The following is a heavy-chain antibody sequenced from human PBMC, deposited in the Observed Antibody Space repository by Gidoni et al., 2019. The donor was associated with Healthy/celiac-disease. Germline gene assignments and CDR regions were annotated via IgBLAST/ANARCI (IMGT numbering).Heavy chain of an antibody. J-gene: IGHJ6*02. CDR3: AKGFPVSGLRFLEWLFAGMDV. CDR2: VSGGSRGT. D-gene: IGHD3-3*01. V-gene: IGHV3-23*01. Sequence: EVQLSEAGGGLVQPGRYLRLTRAAPVFTLRSMYTHCLLPALGQAPGMGLEGVTAVSGGSRGTYYSDSVKSRFTISKDNSKNTLYLQMISVGDEDTAVCYCAKGFPVSGLRFLEWLFAGMDVWGQGTTVTVSS. CDR1: VFTLRSMY.